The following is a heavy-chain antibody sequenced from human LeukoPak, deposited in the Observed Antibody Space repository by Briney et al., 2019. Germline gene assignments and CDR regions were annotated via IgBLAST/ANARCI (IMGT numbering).Heavy chain of an antibody. J-gene: IGHJ4*02. CDR2: IYYSGST. Sequence: KCSETLSLTCNVSGGSISTYYWSWIRQPPGKGLEWIGYIYYSGSTNYNPSLKSRVTISVDTSKSQFSLKLSSVTAADTAVYYCARSPVRIAAPGRGFDYWGQGTLVTVSS. V-gene: IGHV4-59*01. D-gene: IGHD6-13*01. CDR3: ARSPVRIAAPGRGFDY. CDR1: GGSISTYY.